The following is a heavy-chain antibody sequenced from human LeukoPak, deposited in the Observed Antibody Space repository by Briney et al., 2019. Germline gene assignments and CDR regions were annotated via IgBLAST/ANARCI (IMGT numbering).Heavy chain of an antibody. CDR3: ARKSGYTLLLLGYGMDV. D-gene: IGHD3-3*01. J-gene: IGHJ6*02. CDR1: GFTFSSYA. CDR2: ISGSGGST. V-gene: IGHV3-23*01. Sequence: GGSLRLSCAASGFTFSSYAMSWVRQAPGKGLEWVSAISGSGGSTYYADSVKGRFTISRDNSKNTLYLQMNSLRAEDTAVYYCARKSGYTLLLLGYGMDVWGQGTTVTVSS.